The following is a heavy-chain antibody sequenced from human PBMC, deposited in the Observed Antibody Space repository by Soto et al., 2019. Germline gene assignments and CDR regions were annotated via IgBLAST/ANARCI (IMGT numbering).Heavy chain of an antibody. CDR2: IYYSGST. D-gene: IGHD6-19*01. V-gene: IGHV4-39*01. CDR1: GGSISSSSYY. CDR3: ARQESNSGWYGRRAFDI. J-gene: IGHJ3*02. Sequence: QLQLQESGPGLVKPSETLSLTCTVSGGSISSSSYYWGWIRQPPGKGLEWIGSIYYSGSTYYNPSLKSRVTISVDTSKNQFSLKLSSVTAADTAVYYCARQESNSGWYGRRAFDIWGQGTMVTVSS.